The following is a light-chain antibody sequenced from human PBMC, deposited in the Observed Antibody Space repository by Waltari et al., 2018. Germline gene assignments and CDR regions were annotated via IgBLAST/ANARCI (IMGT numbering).Light chain of an antibody. CDR1: NRGIYS. CDR2: YDR. V-gene: IGLV3-21*04. Sequence: SYVVTQPPSVSVAPGEPATITCGGDNRGIYSVTWYQQKAGQAPVLVIFYDRDRPSGIPDRFSGSNSGNTATLTISRVEAGDEARYYCHVWHPHVDPGVFGTGTEVTVL. CDR3: HVWHPHVDPGV. J-gene: IGLJ1*01.